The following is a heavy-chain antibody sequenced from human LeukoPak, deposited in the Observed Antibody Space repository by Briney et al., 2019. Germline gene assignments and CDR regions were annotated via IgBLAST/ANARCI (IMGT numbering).Heavy chain of an antibody. CDR2: IYYSGST. Sequence: SETLSLTCTVSGGSISSSSYYWGWLRQPPGKGLEWIGSIYYSGSTYYNPSLKSRVTISVDTSKNQFSLKLSSVTAADTAVYYCARHCNTAMVSYYYYGMDVWGQGTTVTVSS. CDR3: ARHCNTAMVSYYYYGMDV. J-gene: IGHJ6*02. V-gene: IGHV4-39*01. CDR1: GGSISSSSYY. D-gene: IGHD5-18*01.